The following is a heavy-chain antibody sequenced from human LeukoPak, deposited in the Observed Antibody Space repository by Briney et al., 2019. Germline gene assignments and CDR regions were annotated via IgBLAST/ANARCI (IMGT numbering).Heavy chain of an antibody. J-gene: IGHJ4*02. Sequence: PSETLSLTCAVYGGSFSGYYWSWIRQPPGKGLEWIGEINHSGSTNYNPSLKSRVTISVDTSKNQFSLKLCSVTAADTAVYYCARGKDSALQYCSSTSCYTAIYFDYWGQGTLVTVSS. V-gene: IGHV4-34*01. CDR2: INHSGST. CDR3: ARGKDSALQYCSSTSCYTAIYFDY. D-gene: IGHD2-2*02. CDR1: GGSFSGYY.